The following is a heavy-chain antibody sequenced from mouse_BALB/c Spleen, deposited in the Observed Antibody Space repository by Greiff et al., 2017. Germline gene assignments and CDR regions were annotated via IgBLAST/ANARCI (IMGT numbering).Heavy chain of an antibody. CDR3: AREWAYAMDY. Sequence: DVQLVESGGGLVKPGGSLKLSCAASGFTFSSYAMSWVRQTPEKRLEWVASISSGGSTYYPDSVKGRFTISRDNARNILYLQMSSLRSEDTAMYYCAREWAYAMDYWGQGTSVTVSS. CDR1: GFTFSSYA. V-gene: IGHV5-6-5*01. J-gene: IGHJ4*01. CDR2: ISSGGST.